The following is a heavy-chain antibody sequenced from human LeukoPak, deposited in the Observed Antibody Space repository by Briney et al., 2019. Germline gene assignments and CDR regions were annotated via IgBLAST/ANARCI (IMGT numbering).Heavy chain of an antibody. Sequence: PSETLSLTCTVSGGSISSYYWSWIRQPPGKGLEWIGYIYYSGSTNYNPSLKSRVTISVDTSKNQFSLKLSSVTAADTAVYYCGRDRRVAAAGMDYWGQGTLVTVSS. CDR3: GRDRRVAAAGMDY. V-gene: IGHV4-59*01. CDR1: GGSISSYY. D-gene: IGHD6-13*01. J-gene: IGHJ4*02. CDR2: IYYSGST.